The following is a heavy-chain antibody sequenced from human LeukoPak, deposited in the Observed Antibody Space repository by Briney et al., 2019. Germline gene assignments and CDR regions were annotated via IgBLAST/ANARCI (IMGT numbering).Heavy chain of an antibody. Sequence: GASVKVSCKASGSTFSDYHINWVRQASGQGPEWMGWINPKSGDAKYGQAFQGRVTMTRDTSFGTAYMELNRLRFDDTAMYYCARGEYSNGYPYRLDSWGQGTLVTVSS. D-gene: IGHD3-16*01. CDR1: GSTFSDYH. CDR2: INPKSGDA. J-gene: IGHJ4*02. V-gene: IGHV1-2*02. CDR3: ARGEYSNGYPYRLDS.